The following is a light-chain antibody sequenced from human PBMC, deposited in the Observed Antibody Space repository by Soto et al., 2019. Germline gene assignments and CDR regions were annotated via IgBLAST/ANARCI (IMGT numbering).Light chain of an antibody. Sequence: DIQRTQSPSTLSSSVGDRVTITCRASQSISSWLAWYKQKPGKAPKLLIYDASSLESGVPSRFRGSGSGTDFTLTISSLNPDDFATYYCQQYNSYSPTFGQGTKVYIK. CDR2: DAS. V-gene: IGKV1-5*01. CDR1: QSISSW. J-gene: IGKJ1*01. CDR3: QQYNSYSPT.